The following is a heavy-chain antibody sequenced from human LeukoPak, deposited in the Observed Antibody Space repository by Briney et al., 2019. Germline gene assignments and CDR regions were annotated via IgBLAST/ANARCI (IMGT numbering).Heavy chain of an antibody. J-gene: IGHJ4*02. CDR3: ARHRGDGYPYFDY. D-gene: IGHD5-24*01. V-gene: IGHV4-59*08. CDR1: GGSISSYY. Sequence: PSETLSLTCTVSGGSISSYYWSWIRQPPGKGLEWIGYIYYSGSTNYNPSLKSRVTISVDTSKNQFSLKLSSVTAADTAVYYCARHRGDGYPYFDYWGQGTLVTVSS. CDR2: IYYSGST.